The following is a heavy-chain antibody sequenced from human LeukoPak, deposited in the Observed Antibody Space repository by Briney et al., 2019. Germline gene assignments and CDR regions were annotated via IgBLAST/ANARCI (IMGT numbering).Heavy chain of an antibody. J-gene: IGHJ5*02. V-gene: IGHV4-34*01. Sequence: TLIGTCWMSGGSGKSDDCGCSRHPQEKGLEWIGEINHSGSTNYSPSLKSRVTISVDTSKNQFSLKLSSVTAADTAVYYCARVPEGPWGQGTLVTVSS. CDR3: ARVPEGP. CDR2: INHSGST. CDR1: GGSGKSDD.